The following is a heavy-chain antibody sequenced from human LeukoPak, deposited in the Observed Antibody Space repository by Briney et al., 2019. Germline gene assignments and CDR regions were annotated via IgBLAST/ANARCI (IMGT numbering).Heavy chain of an antibody. CDR1: GFTFSGSG. D-gene: IGHD2-2*01. J-gene: IGHJ4*02. V-gene: IGHV3-30*02. CDR2: IRYHGSDK. Sequence: GESLRLSCAASGFTFSGSGMHWVRQAPGKGLEWVAFIRYHGSDKFYADSVKGRFTISRDNSKNTLYLQMNSLRPEDTSVYYCARSPTSWYFDYWGQGTLVTVSS. CDR3: ARSPTSWYFDY.